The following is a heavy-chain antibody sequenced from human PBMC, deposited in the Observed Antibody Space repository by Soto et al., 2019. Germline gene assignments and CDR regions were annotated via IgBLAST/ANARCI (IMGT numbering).Heavy chain of an antibody. V-gene: IGHV3-23*01. CDR3: AKDLRVGATIPYYFDY. CDR1: GFTFSNHA. D-gene: IGHD1-26*01. J-gene: IGHJ4*02. CDR2: ISGSDGSI. Sequence: EVQVLESGGGLVQPGGSLRLSCAASGFTFSNHAKSCVRQAPGKGLEWVASISGSDGSIYYADSVKGRFTISRDNSKNTLYLQMNSLRVEDTAVYYCAKDLRVGATIPYYFDYWGQGTLVTVSS.